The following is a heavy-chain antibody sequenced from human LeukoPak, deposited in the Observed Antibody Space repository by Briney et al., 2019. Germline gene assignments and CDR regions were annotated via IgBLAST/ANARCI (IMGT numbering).Heavy chain of an antibody. Sequence: ASVKVSCKASGYTFTCYYMQWVRQAPGQGVEWRGIINPSGGSTSYAQKFQGKVSMTRDTSTTTVYMELSSLKSEDTAVYYCARSQGGAFSYGTDYWGQGTLVTVSS. CDR3: ARSQGGAFSYGTDY. V-gene: IGHV1-46*01. D-gene: IGHD5-18*01. CDR1: GYTFTCYY. CDR2: INPSGGST. J-gene: IGHJ4*02.